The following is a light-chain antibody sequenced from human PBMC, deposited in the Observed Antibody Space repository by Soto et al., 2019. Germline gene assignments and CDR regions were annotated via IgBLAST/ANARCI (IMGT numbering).Light chain of an antibody. V-gene: IGKV1-33*01. CDR3: QQYDILPIT. CDR1: QSISNW. Sequence: ILLIPSASTLPSSVEDILTITCKASQSISNWLAWYQQKPGKAPNLLIYDASNLETGVPSRFSGSGSGTHFTFTISSLQPEDIATYYCQQYDILPITFGPGTQVDIK. J-gene: IGKJ3*01. CDR2: DAS.